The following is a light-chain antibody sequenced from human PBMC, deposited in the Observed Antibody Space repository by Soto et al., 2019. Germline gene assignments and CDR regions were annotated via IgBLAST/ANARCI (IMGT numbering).Light chain of an antibody. V-gene: IGLV1-44*01. CDR2: TDN. CDR3: AAWDDSLNGVV. Sequence: QPVLTQPPSASGTPGQRVTIPCSGSSSNIASNTVNWYQQLPGTAPKVLIYTDNQRPSGVPDRFSGSKSGTSASLAISGLQSEDEADYYCAAWDDSLNGVVFGGGTKVTVL. J-gene: IGLJ2*01. CDR1: SSNIASNT.